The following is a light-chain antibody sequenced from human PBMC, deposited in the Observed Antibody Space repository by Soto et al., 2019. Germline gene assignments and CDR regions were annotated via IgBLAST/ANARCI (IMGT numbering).Light chain of an antibody. V-gene: IGKV3-11*01. Sequence: IVLTQSPATLSLSPGERATLSCRASQSVSSYLAWYQQKPCQAPRLLIYDASNRATGIPARFSGSVSGTDFTLTISSLEPEDFAVYYCQQRSNWLTFGGGTKVEIK. CDR2: DAS. J-gene: IGKJ4*01. CDR3: QQRSNWLT. CDR1: QSVSSY.